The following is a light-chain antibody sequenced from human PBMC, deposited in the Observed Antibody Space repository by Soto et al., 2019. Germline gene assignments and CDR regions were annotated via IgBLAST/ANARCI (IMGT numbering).Light chain of an antibody. CDR2: GAS. CDR3: QLYGRSRRYT. Sequence: EIVLTQSPGTLSLSPGERATLSCRANQSVSSTYLAWYQQKPGQAPRLLIYGASSGATGIPDRFSGSGSGTDFTLTISRLEPEDFAVYYCQLYGRSRRYTLGQGTKLEIK. J-gene: IGKJ2*01. CDR1: QSVSSTY. V-gene: IGKV3-20*01.